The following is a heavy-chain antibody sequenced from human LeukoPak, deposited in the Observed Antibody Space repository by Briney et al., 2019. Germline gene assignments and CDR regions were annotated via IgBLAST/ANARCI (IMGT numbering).Heavy chain of an antibody. J-gene: IGHJ4*02. V-gene: IGHV3-30-3*01. CDR3: ARDTSQYYDYFTELIDY. D-gene: IGHD3-3*01. CDR2: ISYDGNYK. CDR1: GFTFSSYT. Sequence: PGGSLRLSCAASGFTFSSYTMHWVRQAPGKGLEWVAVISYDGNYKDYADSVKGRFTISRDNSQNTLHLQMNSLRAEDTALYYCARDTSQYYDYFTELIDYWGQGTLVTVSS.